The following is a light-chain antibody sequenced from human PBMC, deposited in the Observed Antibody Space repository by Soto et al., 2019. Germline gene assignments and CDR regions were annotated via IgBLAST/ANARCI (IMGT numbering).Light chain of an antibody. Sequence: QPVLTQPPSVSGAPGQRVTISCTGSSSNIGAGYDVHWYQQLPGTAPKLLIYGNNNRPSGVPDRFSGSKSGTSASLAITGLQAEDEADYYCQSYDNSLSGSYVFGTGTKLTVL. CDR1: SSNIGAGYD. V-gene: IGLV1-40*01. CDR2: GNN. CDR3: QSYDNSLSGSYV. J-gene: IGLJ1*01.